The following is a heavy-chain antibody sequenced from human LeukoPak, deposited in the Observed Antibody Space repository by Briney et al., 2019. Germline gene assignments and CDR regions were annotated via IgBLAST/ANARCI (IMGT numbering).Heavy chain of an antibody. J-gene: IGHJ4*02. V-gene: IGHV4-39*01. CDR2: MHYDGSS. D-gene: IGHD1-26*01. CDR1: GGSINSGTFY. CDR3: ARRSDSGSDDGEDYFDY. Sequence: PSETLSLACTVSGGSINSGTFYWGWIRQPPGKGLEWIGSMHYDGSSYYNPSLKSRVTTSVDTSKNQFSLKLTSVTAADTAVYFCARRSDSGSDDGEDYFDYWGQGTLVTVSS.